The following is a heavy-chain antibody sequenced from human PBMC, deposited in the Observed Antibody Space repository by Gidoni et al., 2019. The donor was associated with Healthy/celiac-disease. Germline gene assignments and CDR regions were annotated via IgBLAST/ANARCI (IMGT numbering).Heavy chain of an antibody. V-gene: IGHV1-2*04. Sequence: QVPLVQSGAEVKKPGASVKVSCQASGYTFTGYYMHWVRQAPGQGLEWMGWINPNSVGTNYAQKFQGWVTMTRDTSISTAYMELSRLRSDDTAVYYCARSVGEQQLFDYWGQGTLVTVSS. CDR1: GYTFTGYY. J-gene: IGHJ4*02. CDR3: ARSVGEQQLFDY. D-gene: IGHD6-13*01. CDR2: INPNSVGT.